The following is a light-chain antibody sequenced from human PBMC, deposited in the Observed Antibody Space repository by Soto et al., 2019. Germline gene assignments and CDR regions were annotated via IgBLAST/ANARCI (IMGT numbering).Light chain of an antibody. V-gene: IGKV3-15*01. CDR1: QSVSTH. CDR2: GAS. Sequence: EIVMTQSPATLSVSPGERATLSCRASQSVSTHLAWYQQKPGQAPRLLIYGASTRATGITVRFSGSGSGTEFTLTISSLQSEDCAVFYCQQYRTWPSGTFGQGTKMEIK. CDR3: QQYRTWPSGT. J-gene: IGKJ2*01.